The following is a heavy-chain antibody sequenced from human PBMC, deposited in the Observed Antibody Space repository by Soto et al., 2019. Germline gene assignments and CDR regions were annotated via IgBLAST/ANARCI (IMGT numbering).Heavy chain of an antibody. J-gene: IGHJ4*02. V-gene: IGHV5-51*01. CDR2: IYPDDSER. D-gene: IGHD1-26*01. Sequence: EXLKISGKCSGYXFTTYLLVWVRHMPEKGLEWMGIIYPDDSERRHGTSFQGQVTLSADKSTTTAYMHWSGLNASDSGIYYCARRKNKVGAPFDYWGQGTLGTVSS. CDR3: ARRKNKVGAPFDY. CDR1: GYXFTTYL.